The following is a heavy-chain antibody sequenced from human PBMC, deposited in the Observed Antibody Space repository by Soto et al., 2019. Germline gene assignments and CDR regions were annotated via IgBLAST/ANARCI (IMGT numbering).Heavy chain of an antibody. CDR1: GFTFSSYG. CDR2: ISYDGSNK. CDR3: AKGLDFSGYSAFDI. J-gene: IGHJ3*02. Sequence: QVQLVESGGGVVQPGRSLRLSCAASGFTFSSYGMHWVRQAPGKGLEWVAVISYDGSNKYYADSVKGRFTISRDNSKNTLYLQMNSLRAEDTAVYYCAKGLDFSGYSAFDIWGQGTMVTVSS. D-gene: IGHD5-12*01. V-gene: IGHV3-30*18.